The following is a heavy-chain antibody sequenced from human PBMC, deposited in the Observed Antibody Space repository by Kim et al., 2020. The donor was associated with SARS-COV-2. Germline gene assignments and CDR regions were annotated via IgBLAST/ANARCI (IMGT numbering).Heavy chain of an antibody. Sequence: SETLSLTCTVSGGSINNDDYYWTWIRQPPGKGLEWIGYIYYSGGTYYNPFLKSRLTMSVDASENQFSLRLSSVTAADTAVYYCARGRLLRYFDWLPTLDYWGQGTLVTVSS. CDR3: ARGRLLRYFDWLPTLDY. V-gene: IGHV4-30-4*01. CDR1: GGSINNDDYY. J-gene: IGHJ4*02. CDR2: IYYSGGT. D-gene: IGHD3-9*01.